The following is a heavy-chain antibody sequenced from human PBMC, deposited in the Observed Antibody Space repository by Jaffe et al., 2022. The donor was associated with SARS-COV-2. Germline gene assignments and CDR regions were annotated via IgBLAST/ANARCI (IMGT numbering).Heavy chain of an antibody. J-gene: IGHJ4*02. CDR3: ARASGYCSGGTCYDY. D-gene: IGHD2-15*01. CDR2: INPRGGT. CDR1: GFAFSNYD. Sequence: EVQLVESGGGLVQPGGSLRLSCAASGFAFSNYDMQWVRQGTGKGLEWVSGINPRGGTYYAASVQGRFTMSRENGKNSLYLQMSSLRVEDTAIYYCARASGYCSGGTCYDYWGQGTLVTVSS. V-gene: IGHV3-13*01.